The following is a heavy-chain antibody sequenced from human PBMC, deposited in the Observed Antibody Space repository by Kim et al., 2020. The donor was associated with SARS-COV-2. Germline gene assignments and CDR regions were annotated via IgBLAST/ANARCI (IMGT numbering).Heavy chain of an antibody. V-gene: IGHV7-4-1*02. CDR1: GYTFTSYA. D-gene: IGHD4-17*01. CDR3: AREDEGYGDYGHYYGMDV. CDR2: INTNTGNP. Sequence: ASVKVSCKASGYTFTSYAMNWVRQATGQGLEWMGWINTNTGNPTYAQGFTGRFVFSLDTSVSTAYLQISSLKAEDTAVYYCAREDEGYGDYGHYYGMDVWGQGTTVTVSS. J-gene: IGHJ6*02.